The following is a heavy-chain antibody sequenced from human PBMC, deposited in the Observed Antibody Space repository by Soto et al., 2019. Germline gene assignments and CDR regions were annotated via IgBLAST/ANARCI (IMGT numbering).Heavy chain of an antibody. CDR2: IYWNDEK. V-gene: IGHV2-5*01. J-gene: IGHJ5*02. CDR1: GFSLSTSGVG. CDR3: AHGPTPPTDGGGYFDP. D-gene: IGHD1-26*01. Sequence: SGPTLVNPTQTLTLTCTCSGFSLSTSGVGVGWIRQPPGRALEWLALIYWNDEKRYSPSLERRLTITKDDSKNQVVLTITDMDPMDTATYFCAHGPTPPTDGGGYFDPWGQGMLVTVSS.